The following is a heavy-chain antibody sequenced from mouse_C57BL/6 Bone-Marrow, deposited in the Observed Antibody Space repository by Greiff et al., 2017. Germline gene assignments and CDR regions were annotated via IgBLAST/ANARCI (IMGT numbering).Heavy chain of an antibody. CDR1: GYTFTSYW. J-gene: IGHJ4*01. D-gene: IGHD2-1*01. CDR3: ARCGNHGSYYYAMDY. V-gene: IGHV1-55*01. Sequence: VQLQQSGAELVKPGASVKMSCKASGYTFTSYWITWVKQRPGQGLEWIGDIYPGSGSTNYNEKFKSKATLTVDTSSSTAYMQLSSLTSEDSAVXYCARCGNHGSYYYAMDYWGQGTSVTVSS. CDR2: IYPGSGST.